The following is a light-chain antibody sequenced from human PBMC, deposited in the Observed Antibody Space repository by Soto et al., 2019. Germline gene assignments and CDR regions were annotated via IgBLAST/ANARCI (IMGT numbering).Light chain of an antibody. CDR1: QSISSGF. V-gene: IGKV3-20*01. J-gene: IGKJ4*01. Sequence: EVVLTQSPGTLSLSPGERATLSCRASQSISSGFLAWYQQKPGQDPRLLIYGASSRATGIPDRFSGSGSGTDFTLTISRLEPEDSAVYYCQLLTFGGGTKVEIK. CDR3: QLLT. CDR2: GAS.